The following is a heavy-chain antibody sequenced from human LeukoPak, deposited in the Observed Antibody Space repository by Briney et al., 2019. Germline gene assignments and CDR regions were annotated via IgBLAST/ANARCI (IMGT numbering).Heavy chain of an antibody. V-gene: IGHV3-33*01. D-gene: IGHD1-26*01. CDR1: GFTFSSYG. CDR3: ARNPSNRELLDY. CDR2: IWYDGSNK. Sequence: GGSLRLSCAASGFTFSSYGMHWVRQAPGKGLEWVAVIWYDGSNKYYADSVKGRFTISRDNSKNTLYLQVNSLRAEDTAVYYCARNPSNRELLDYWGQGTLVTVSS. J-gene: IGHJ4*02.